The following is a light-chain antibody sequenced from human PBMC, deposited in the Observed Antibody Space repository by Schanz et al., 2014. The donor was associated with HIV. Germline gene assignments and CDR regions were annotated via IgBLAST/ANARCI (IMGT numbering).Light chain of an antibody. V-gene: IGKV1-27*01. CDR2: AAS. CDR3: QQYNTYPLT. Sequence: DVQMTQSPSSLSASVGDRVTITCRASQGIKNYLAWYQQKSGRPPKLLIYAASTLQSGVPSRFSGSGSGTEFTLTISGLQPDDFATYYCQQYNTYPLTFGLGTKVAVK. J-gene: IGKJ1*01. CDR1: QGIKNY.